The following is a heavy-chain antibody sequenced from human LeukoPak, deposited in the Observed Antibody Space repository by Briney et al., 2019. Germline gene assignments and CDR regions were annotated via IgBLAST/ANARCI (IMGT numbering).Heavy chain of an antibody. CDR2: IRSEAYGGTT. CDR3: TTGLLLSSSWYGYYFDY. J-gene: IGHJ4*02. Sequence: PGGSLRLSCTASGFSFGDYSMNWVRQAPGTGLEWVAIIRSEAYGGTTQYAVTVKGRFTIARDDSKNTLYLQMNSLKTEDTAVYYCTTGLLLSSSWYGYYFDYWGQGTLVTVSS. CDR1: GFSFGDYS. V-gene: IGHV3-49*04. D-gene: IGHD6-13*01.